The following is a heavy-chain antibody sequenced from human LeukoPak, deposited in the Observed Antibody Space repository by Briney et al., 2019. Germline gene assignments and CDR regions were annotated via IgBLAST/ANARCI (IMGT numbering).Heavy chain of an antibody. CDR1: GFTFSTYE. V-gene: IGHV3-48*03. J-gene: IGHJ4*02. Sequence: PGGSLRLSRAASGFTFSTYEMNWVRQAPGKGLEWVSYIPSSGSTIYYVDSVKGRFTISRDNAKNSLYLQMNSLRVEDTAVYYCAREATGATGYFDYWGQGTLVTVSS. CDR2: IPSSGSTI. CDR3: AREATGATGYFDY. D-gene: IGHD1-26*01.